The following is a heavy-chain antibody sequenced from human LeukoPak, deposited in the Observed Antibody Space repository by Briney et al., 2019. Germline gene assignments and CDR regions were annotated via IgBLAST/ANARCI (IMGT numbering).Heavy chain of an antibody. Sequence: GGSLRLSCAASGFTFSNYATSWVRQAPGKGLEWVSAISGGGDITYYADSVTGRFTISRDNSKDTLFLQMHSLRPGDTAVYYCVREDTPATANYWGQGTLVTISS. CDR2: ISGGGDIT. V-gene: IGHV3-23*01. CDR3: VREDTPATANY. CDR1: GFTFSNYA. J-gene: IGHJ4*02. D-gene: IGHD2-21*02.